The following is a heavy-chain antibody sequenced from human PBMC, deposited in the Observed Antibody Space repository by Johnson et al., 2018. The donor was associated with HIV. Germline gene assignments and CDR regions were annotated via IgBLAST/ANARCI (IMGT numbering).Heavy chain of an antibody. CDR1: GFTFSDYD. CDR3: AKDSGRGVTDAFDI. D-gene: IGHD3-10*01. J-gene: IGHJ3*02. CDR2: ISSSGSTI. V-gene: IGHV3-11*01. Sequence: QVQLVESGGGVVQPGKSLRLSCAASGFTFSDYDMSWIRQAPGKGLEWVSFISSSGSTIYYADSVKGRFTISRDNAKNSLYLQMNSLRAEDTALYYCAKDSGRGVTDAFDIWGQGTMVTVSS.